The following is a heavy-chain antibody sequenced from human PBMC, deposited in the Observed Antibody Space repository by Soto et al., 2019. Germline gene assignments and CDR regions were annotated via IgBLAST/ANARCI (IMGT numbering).Heavy chain of an antibody. CDR2: IYYSGST. Sequence: SETLSLTCVVSGGSLSSYYWSWIRQPPGKGLEWIGYIYYSGSTNYNPSLKSRVTISVDTSKNQFSLKLSSVTAADTAVYYCARNPSMKYYYDSSGYPTPYYYGMDVWGQGTTVTVSS. CDR1: GGSLSSYY. D-gene: IGHD3-22*01. CDR3: ARNPSMKYYYDSSGYPTPYYYGMDV. J-gene: IGHJ6*02. V-gene: IGHV4-59*01.